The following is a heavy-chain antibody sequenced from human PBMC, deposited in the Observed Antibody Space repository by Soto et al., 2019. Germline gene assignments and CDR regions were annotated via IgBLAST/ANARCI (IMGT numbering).Heavy chain of an antibody. CDR2: IIPILGIA. Sequence: QVQLVQSGAEVKKPGSSVKVSCKASGGTFSSYTISWVRQAPGQGLEWMGRIIPILGIANYAQKFQGRVTIPADKSTSKAYMWLFSLRSEDTAVYYCAREEYYYGSGAFFDYWGQGTLVTVSS. V-gene: IGHV1-69*08. J-gene: IGHJ4*02. D-gene: IGHD3-10*01. CDR3: AREEYYYGSGAFFDY. CDR1: GGTFSSYT.